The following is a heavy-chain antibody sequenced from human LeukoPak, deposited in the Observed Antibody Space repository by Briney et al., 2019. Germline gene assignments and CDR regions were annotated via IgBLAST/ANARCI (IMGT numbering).Heavy chain of an antibody. CDR1: GGSFSGYY. V-gene: IGHV4-34*01. CDR3: ARVYCSSTSCLYYFDY. CDR2: INHSGST. D-gene: IGHD2-2*01. Sequence: SETLSLTCAVYGGSFSGYYWSWIRQPLGKGLEWIGEINHSGSTNYNPSLKSRVTISVDTSKNQFSLKLSSVTAADTAVYYCARVYCSSTSCLYYFDYWGLGTLVTVSS. J-gene: IGHJ4*02.